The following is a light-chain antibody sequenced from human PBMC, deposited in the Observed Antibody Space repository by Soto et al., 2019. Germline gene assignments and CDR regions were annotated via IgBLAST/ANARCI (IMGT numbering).Light chain of an antibody. J-gene: IGLJ1*01. V-gene: IGLV2-18*01. CDR2: EVN. Sequence: QSALTQPPSVSGSPGQSVTISCTGTSSGVGSYNRLSWYQQPPGTAPKLIMYEVNTRPSGVPDRFSGSKSGSTASLTISGLQAEDEADYYCSLYISGSTYVFGTGTKLTVL. CDR1: SSGVGSYNR. CDR3: SLYISGSTYV.